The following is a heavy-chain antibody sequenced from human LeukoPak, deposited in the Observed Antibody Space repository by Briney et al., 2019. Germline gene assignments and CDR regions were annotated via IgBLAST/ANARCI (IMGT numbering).Heavy chain of an antibody. J-gene: IGHJ3*02. CDR2: INPNSGGT. CDR1: GYTFTGYY. D-gene: IGHD3-22*01. V-gene: IGHV1-2*02. Sequence: ASVKVSCKASGYTFTGYYMHWVQQAPGQGLEWMGWINPNSGGTNYAQKFQGRVTMTRDTSISTAYMELSRLRSDDTAVYYCARDRDPTMIVVEYAFDIWGQGTMVTVSS. CDR3: ARDRDPTMIVVEYAFDI.